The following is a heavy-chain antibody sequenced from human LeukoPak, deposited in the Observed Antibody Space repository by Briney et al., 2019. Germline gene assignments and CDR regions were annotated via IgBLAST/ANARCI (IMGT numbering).Heavy chain of an antibody. CDR2: ISSSSSYI. D-gene: IGHD3-10*01. CDR1: GFTSCGSS. CDR3: ARDAPYYGSGSYYNAFDY. V-gene: IGHV3-21*01. Sequence: GGSLRLSSAASGFTSCGSSMNWVCETLGEGLGWVSPISSSSSYIYYADSVKGRFTISRDNAKNSLYLQMNSLRAEDTAVYYCARDAPYYGSGSYYNAFDYWGQGTLVTVSS. J-gene: IGHJ4*02.